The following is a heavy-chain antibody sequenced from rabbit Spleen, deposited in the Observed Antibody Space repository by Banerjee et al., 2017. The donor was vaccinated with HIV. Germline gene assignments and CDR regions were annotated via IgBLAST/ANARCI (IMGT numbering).Heavy chain of an antibody. CDR1: EFDFSSYYM. J-gene: IGHJ4*01. CDR3: ARDLAGVIGWNFNL. Sequence: QEQLKESGGGLVQPGGSLKLSCKASEFDFSSYYMSWVRQAPGKGLEWIGYIDPIFSTTHYASWVNGRFTISKTSSTTVTLQITSLTPADTATYFCARDLAGVIGWNFNLWGPGTLVTVS. V-gene: IGHV1S45*01. D-gene: IGHD4-1*01. CDR2: IDPIFSTT.